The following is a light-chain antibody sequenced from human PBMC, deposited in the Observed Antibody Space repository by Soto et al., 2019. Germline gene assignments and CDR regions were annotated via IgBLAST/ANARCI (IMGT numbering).Light chain of an antibody. CDR2: DVS. Sequence: QSALTQPRSVSGSPGQSVAISCTGTSSDVGGYNYVSWYQQHPGKAPKLMIYDVSERPSGVPDRFSGSKSGNTASLTISGLQAEDEADYYCCSYAGSYSLYVFRTGTKVTVL. CDR1: SSDVGGYNY. J-gene: IGLJ1*01. V-gene: IGLV2-11*01. CDR3: CSYAGSYSLYV.